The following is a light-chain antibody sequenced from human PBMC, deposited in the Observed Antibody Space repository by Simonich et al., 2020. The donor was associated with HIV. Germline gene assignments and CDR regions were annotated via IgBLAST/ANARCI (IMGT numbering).Light chain of an antibody. CDR3: QQYYSTNWT. CDR1: QGISNS. CDR2: AAS. Sequence: DIQMTQSPSSLSASVGDRVTITCRASQGISNSLAWYQQKPGKSPKLLLYAASRLESGVPSRFSGSGSGTDYTLTISSLQPEDFATYYCQQYYSTNWTFGQGTKVEIK. J-gene: IGKJ1*01. V-gene: IGKV1-NL1*01.